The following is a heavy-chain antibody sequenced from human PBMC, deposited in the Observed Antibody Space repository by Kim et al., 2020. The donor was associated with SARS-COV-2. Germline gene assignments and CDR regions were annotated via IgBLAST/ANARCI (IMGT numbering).Heavy chain of an antibody. CDR1: GYTFTSYA. D-gene: IGHD6-13*01. J-gene: IGHJ4*02. Sequence: ASVKVSCKASGYTFTSYAMNWVRQAPGQGLEWMGWINTNTGNPTYAQGFTGRFVFSLDTSVSTAYLQISSLKAEDTAVYYCASRTSGYSSSWSSGGGFDYWGQGTLVTVSS. V-gene: IGHV7-4-1*02. CDR2: INTNTGNP. CDR3: ASRTSGYSSSWSSGGGFDY.